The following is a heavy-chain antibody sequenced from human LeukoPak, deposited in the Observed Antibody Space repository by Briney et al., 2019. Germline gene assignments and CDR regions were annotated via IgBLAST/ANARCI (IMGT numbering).Heavy chain of an antibody. J-gene: IGHJ4*02. D-gene: IGHD5-12*01. V-gene: IGHV3-21*01. CDR3: AREGIYSGYDPYYFDY. CDR1: GFTFSSYS. Sequence: GGSLRLSCAASGFTFSSYSMNWVRQAPGKGLEWVSSISSSSSYIDYADSVKGRFTISRDNDKNSLYLQMNSLRAEDTAVYYCAREGIYSGYDPYYFDYWGQGTLVTVSS. CDR2: ISSSSSYI.